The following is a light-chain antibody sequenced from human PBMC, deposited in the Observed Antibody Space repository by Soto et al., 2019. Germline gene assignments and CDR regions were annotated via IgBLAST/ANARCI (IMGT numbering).Light chain of an antibody. Sequence: EIGLTQSPGTLSLSPGERATLSCRASQSVSSSNLAWYQQKPGQAPRFLIYDASTRATGIPDRFSGSGSGTDFTLSISRLEPEDFAVYYCQQYGISPYTFGQGTKLEIK. CDR3: QQYGISPYT. V-gene: IGKV3-20*01. CDR1: QSVSSSN. CDR2: DAS. J-gene: IGKJ2*01.